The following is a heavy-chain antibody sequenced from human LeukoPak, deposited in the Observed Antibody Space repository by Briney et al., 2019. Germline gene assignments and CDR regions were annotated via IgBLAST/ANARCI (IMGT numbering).Heavy chain of an antibody. V-gene: IGHV4-31*03. Sequence: SETLSPTCTVSGGSIRSGDHYWNWIRQHPGKGPEWIGHISYGGSTFYNPSLKSRAAISVDTSKTQFSLKLTSVTAADTAVYYCARDVGGYYYGNLEYWGQGILVTVSS. CDR1: GGSIRSGDHY. CDR3: ARDVGGYYYGNLEY. D-gene: IGHD3-22*01. J-gene: IGHJ4*02. CDR2: ISYGGST.